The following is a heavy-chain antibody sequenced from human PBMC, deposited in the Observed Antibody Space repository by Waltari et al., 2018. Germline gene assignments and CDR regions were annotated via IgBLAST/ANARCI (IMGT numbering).Heavy chain of an antibody. CDR2: INSDGSTT. CDR3: ATAGYYRFDF. V-gene: IGHV3-74*01. D-gene: IGHD2-8*01. Sequence: EVQLVESGGDLVQPGGYLRLSCVGSGFTFSSSWLHWVRQAPGEGLVWVARINSDGSTTDYADSVKGRLTISRDNAKNTLYLQINSLSVEDTAIYYCATAGYYRFDFWGQGTLVTVSS. CDR1: GFTFSSSW. J-gene: IGHJ4*02.